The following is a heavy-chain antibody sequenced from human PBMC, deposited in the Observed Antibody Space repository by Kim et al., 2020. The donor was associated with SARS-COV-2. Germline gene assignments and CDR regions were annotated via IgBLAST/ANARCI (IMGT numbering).Heavy chain of an antibody. CDR2: INPNSGGT. D-gene: IGHD3-3*01. J-gene: IGHJ6*02. CDR1: GYTFTGYY. Sequence: ASVKVSCKASGYTFTGYYMHWVRQAPGQGLEWMGWINPNSGGTNYAQKFQGRVTMTRDTSISTAYMELSRLRSDDTAVYYCARVSVDDFWSGYYYYYYGMDVWGQGTTVTVSS. CDR3: ARVSVDDFWSGYYYYYYGMDV. V-gene: IGHV1-2*02.